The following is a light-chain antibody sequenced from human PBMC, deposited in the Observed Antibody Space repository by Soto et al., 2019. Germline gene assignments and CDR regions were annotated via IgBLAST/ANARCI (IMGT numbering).Light chain of an antibody. CDR1: SSNIGAGYD. CDR2: GNS. J-gene: IGLJ1*01. V-gene: IGLV1-40*01. Sequence: QSVLTQPPSVSGAPGQRVTISCTGSSSNIGAGYDVHWYQQLPGTGPKLLISGNSNRPSGVPDRFSGSRSGTSASLAITGLQAEDEADYYCQSHDSSLSAYVFGTGTKVNFL. CDR3: QSHDSSLSAYV.